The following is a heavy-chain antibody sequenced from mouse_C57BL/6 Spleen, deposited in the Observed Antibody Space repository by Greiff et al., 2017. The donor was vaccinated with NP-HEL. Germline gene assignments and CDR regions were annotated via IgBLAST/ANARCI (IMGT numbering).Heavy chain of an antibody. CDR3: ARKDTTVVEEFAY. J-gene: IGHJ3*01. V-gene: IGHV1-22*01. Sequence: VQLQQSGPELVKPGASVKMSCKASGYTFTDYNMHWVKQSHGKSLEWIGYINPNNGGTSYNQKFKGKATLTVNKSSSTAYMELRSLTSEDSAVYYCARKDTTVVEEFAYWGQGTLVTVSA. CDR2: INPNNGGT. CDR1: GYTFTDYN. D-gene: IGHD1-1*01.